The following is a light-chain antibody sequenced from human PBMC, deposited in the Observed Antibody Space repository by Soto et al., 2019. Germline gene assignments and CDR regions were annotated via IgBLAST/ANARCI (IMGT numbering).Light chain of an antibody. CDR3: RQRSNWPWT. CDR1: QSVSSF. Sequence: EIVLTQSPATLSLSPGERATLSCRASQSVSSFLVWYQQKPGQAPRLLISDASNRATGIPGRFSGSGSGTDFSLTISSLEPEDFAVYYCRQRSNWPWTFGQGTKVEIK. V-gene: IGKV3-11*01. CDR2: DAS. J-gene: IGKJ1*01.